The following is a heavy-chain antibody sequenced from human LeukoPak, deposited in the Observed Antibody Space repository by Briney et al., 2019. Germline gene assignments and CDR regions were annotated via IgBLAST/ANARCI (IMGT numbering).Heavy chain of an antibody. J-gene: IGHJ4*02. CDR1: GGSFSGYY. V-gene: IGHV4-59*01. Sequence: SETLSLTCAVYGGSFSGYYWSWIRQPPGKGLEWIGYIYYSGSTNYNPSLKSRVTISVDTSKNQFSLKLSSVTAADTAVYYCAREGGGYCSGGSCYSLPTYYFDYWGQGTLVTVSS. D-gene: IGHD2-15*01. CDR3: AREGGGYCSGGSCYSLPTYYFDY. CDR2: IYYSGST.